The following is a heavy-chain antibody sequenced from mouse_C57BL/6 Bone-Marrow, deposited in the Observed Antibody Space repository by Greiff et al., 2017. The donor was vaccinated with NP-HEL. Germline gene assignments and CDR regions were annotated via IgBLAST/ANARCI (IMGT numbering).Heavy chain of an antibody. CDR1: GFTFSDYG. CDR3: ARHPGTSDYFDY. D-gene: IGHD4-1*01. CDR2: ISNLAYSI. J-gene: IGHJ2*01. Sequence: EVMLVESGGGLVQPGGSLKLSCAASGFTFSDYGMAWVRQAPRKGPEWVAFISNLAYSIYYADTVTGRFTISRENAKNTLYLEMSSLRSEDTAMYYCARHPGTSDYFDYWGQGTTLTVSS. V-gene: IGHV5-15*04.